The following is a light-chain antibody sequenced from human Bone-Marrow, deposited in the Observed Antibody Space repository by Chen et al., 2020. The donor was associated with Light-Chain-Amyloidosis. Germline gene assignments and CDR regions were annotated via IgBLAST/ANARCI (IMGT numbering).Light chain of an antibody. J-gene: IGLJ1*01. CDR3: SSYTITNTLV. Sequence: SALPQPASGSGSPGQSTTISFPGTSSDVGGDNHVSWYQQHPDKAPKLMIYEVTNRPSWVPDRFSGSKSDNTASLTISGLQTEDEADYFCSSYTITNTLVFGSGTRVTVL. CDR2: EVT. CDR1: SSDVGGDNH. V-gene: IGLV2-14*01.